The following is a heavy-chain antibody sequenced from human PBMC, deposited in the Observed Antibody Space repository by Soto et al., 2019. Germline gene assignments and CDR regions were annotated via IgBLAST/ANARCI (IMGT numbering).Heavy chain of an antibody. J-gene: IGHJ4*02. CDR3: ARGGPVTGTHDY. CDR1: GYTFTSYG. CDR2: ISAYNGNT. Sequence: ASVKVSCKVSGYTFTSYGINWVRQAPGQGLEWMGWISAYNGNTNYAQKLQGRVTMTTDTSTSTAYMELRSLRSDGTAVYYCARGGPVTGTHDYWGRGPLVTVSS. D-gene: IGHD1-1*01. V-gene: IGHV1-18*01.